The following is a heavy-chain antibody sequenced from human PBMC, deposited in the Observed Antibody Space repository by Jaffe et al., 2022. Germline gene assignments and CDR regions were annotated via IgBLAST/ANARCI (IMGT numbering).Heavy chain of an antibody. J-gene: IGHJ5*02. CDR1: GYTFTAYY. D-gene: IGHD3-9*01. V-gene: IGHV1-2*02. CDR2: INPNSGDA. CDR3: ARDLGDILSGFYPNPQNWFDP. Sequence: QVHLVQSGAEVKKPGASVEVSCKTSGYTFTAYYIHWARQAPGQGLEWMGWINPNSGDAKYAQKFQGRVIMTRDTSITTAYMELSRLRSDDTAVYYCARDLGDILSGFYPNPQNWFDPWGQGTLVTVSS.